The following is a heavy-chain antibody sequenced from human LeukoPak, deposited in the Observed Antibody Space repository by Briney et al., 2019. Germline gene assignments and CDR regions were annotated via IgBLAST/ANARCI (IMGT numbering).Heavy chain of an antibody. CDR3: AIAYWGVVTT. Sequence: PSETLSLTCAVYGGSFSGYYWSWIRQPPGKGLEWIGEINHSRSTNYNPSLKSRVTISVDTSKNQFSLKLSSVTAADTAVYYCAIAYWGVVTTWGQGTLVTVSS. J-gene: IGHJ4*02. CDR2: INHSRST. CDR1: GGSFSGYY. V-gene: IGHV4-34*01. D-gene: IGHD3-3*01.